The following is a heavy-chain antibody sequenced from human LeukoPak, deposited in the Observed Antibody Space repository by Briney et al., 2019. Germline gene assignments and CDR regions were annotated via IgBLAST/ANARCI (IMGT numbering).Heavy chain of an antibody. D-gene: IGHD1-26*01. Sequence: GGSLRLSCAASGFTVSSNYMSWVRQAPGKGLEWVTFIRYDGSNKYYADSVKGRFTISRDNSKNTLYLQMNSLRAEDTAVYYCAKEGGSYWGYYFDYWGQGTLVTVSS. CDR2: IRYDGSNK. CDR1: GFTVSSNY. CDR3: AKEGGSYWGYYFDY. J-gene: IGHJ4*02. V-gene: IGHV3-30*02.